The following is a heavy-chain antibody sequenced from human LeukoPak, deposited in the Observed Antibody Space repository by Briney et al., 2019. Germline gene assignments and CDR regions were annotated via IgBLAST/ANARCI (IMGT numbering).Heavy chain of an antibody. V-gene: IGHV1-24*01. CDR2: FDPEDGET. CDR3: ATDGINVLRYFDWLLSPKHGDAFDI. J-gene: IGHJ3*02. Sequence: ASVKVSCKASGGVFTTYAISWVRQAPGKGLEWMGGFDPEDGETIYAQKFQGRVTMTEDTSTDTAYMELSSLRSEDTAVYYCATDGINVLRYFDWLLSPKHGDAFDIWGQGTMVTVSS. D-gene: IGHD3-9*01. CDR1: GGVFTTYA.